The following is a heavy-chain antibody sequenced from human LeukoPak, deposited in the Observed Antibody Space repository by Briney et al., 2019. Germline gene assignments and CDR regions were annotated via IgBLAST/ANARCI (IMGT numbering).Heavy chain of an antibody. V-gene: IGHV3-23*01. CDR1: GFTFSNYA. CDR2: ISGSGDST. CDR3: ARRSGIAVAGAFDY. J-gene: IGHJ4*02. D-gene: IGHD6-19*01. Sequence: GGSLRPSCAASGFTFSNYAMRWVRQAPGKRLEWVSGISGSGDSTYYADSVKGRFTISRDNSKNTLYLQMNSLRAEDTAVYYCARRSGIAVAGAFDYWGRGTLVTVSS.